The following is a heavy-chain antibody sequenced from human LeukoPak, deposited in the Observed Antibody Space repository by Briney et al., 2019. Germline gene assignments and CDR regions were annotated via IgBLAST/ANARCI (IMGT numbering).Heavy chain of an antibody. J-gene: IGHJ3*02. D-gene: IGHD3-10*01. V-gene: IGHV1-69*13. Sequence: SVKVSCKASGGTFSSYAISWVRQAPGQGLEWMGGIIPIFGTANYAQKFQGRVTITADESTSTAYMELSSLRSEDKAVYYCARDYGSGSYYNPLFDIWGQGTMVTVSS. CDR1: GGTFSSYA. CDR2: IIPIFGTA. CDR3: ARDYGSGSYYNPLFDI.